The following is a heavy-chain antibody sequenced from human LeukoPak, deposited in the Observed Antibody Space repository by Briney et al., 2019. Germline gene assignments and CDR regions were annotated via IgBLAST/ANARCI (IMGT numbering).Heavy chain of an antibody. CDR2: ISSSGSTI. Sequence: GGSLRLSCAASGFTFSDYYMSWIRQAPGKGLEWVSYISSSGSTIYYADSVKGRFTISRDNAKNSLYLQMNSLRAEDTAVYYCARPGTLHVIAVAGNDAFDIWGQGTMVTVSS. CDR1: GFTFSDYY. J-gene: IGHJ3*02. V-gene: IGHV3-11*04. D-gene: IGHD6-19*01. CDR3: ARPGTLHVIAVAGNDAFDI.